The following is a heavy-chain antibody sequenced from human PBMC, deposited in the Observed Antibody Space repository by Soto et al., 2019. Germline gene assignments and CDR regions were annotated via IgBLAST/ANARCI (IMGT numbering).Heavy chain of an antibody. D-gene: IGHD3-3*01. CDR1: GGSISSYY. J-gene: IGHJ6*02. V-gene: IGHV4-59*01. CDR2: IYYSGST. Sequence: PSETLSLTCTVSGGSISSYYWSWIRQPPGKGLEWIGYIYYSGSTNYNPSLKSRVTIPVDTSKNQFSLKLSSVTAADTAVYYCARGGQYDFWSGYYGEYYYYGMDVWGQGTTVTVSS. CDR3: ARGGQYDFWSGYYGEYYYYGMDV.